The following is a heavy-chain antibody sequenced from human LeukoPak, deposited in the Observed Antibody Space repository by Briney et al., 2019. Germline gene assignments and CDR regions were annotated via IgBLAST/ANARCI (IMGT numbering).Heavy chain of an antibody. Sequence: GGSLRLSCAASGFTVSSNYMSWVRQAPGKGLEWVSVIYSGGSTYYADSVKGRFTISRDNSKNTLYLQMNSLRAEDTAVYYCAAMWIQLWSPFDYWGQGTLVTVSS. J-gene: IGHJ4*02. V-gene: IGHV3-53*01. CDR3: AAMWIQLWSPFDY. CDR1: GFTVSSNY. CDR2: IYSGGST. D-gene: IGHD5-18*01.